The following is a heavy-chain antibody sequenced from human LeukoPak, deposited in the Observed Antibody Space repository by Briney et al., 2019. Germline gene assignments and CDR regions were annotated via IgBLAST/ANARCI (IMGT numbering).Heavy chain of an antibody. Sequence: ASVKVSCKASGYTFTGYYMHWVRQAPGQGLEWMGWINPNSGGTNYAQKFQGRVTMTRDTSISTAYMELSRLRPDDTAVYYCARGALTFGGVIAHNWFDPWGQGTLVTVSS. V-gene: IGHV1-2*02. J-gene: IGHJ5*02. D-gene: IGHD3-16*02. CDR1: GYTFTGYY. CDR2: INPNSGGT. CDR3: ARGALTFGGVIAHNWFDP.